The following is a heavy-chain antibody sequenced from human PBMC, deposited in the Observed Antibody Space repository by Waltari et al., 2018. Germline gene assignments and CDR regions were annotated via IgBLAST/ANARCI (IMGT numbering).Heavy chain of an antibody. CDR2: ISGSGGST. V-gene: IGHV3-23*01. J-gene: IGHJ4*02. CDR3: AKHYDSSGYFDY. Sequence: EVQLLESGGGLVQPGGSLRLSCAASGFTFSSYAMSWVRQAPGKGLEWVAAISGSGGSTYYADSVKGRCTISRDNSKNTLYLQMNSLRAEDTAVYYCAKHYDSSGYFDYWGQGTLVTVSS. CDR1: GFTFSSYA. D-gene: IGHD3-22*01.